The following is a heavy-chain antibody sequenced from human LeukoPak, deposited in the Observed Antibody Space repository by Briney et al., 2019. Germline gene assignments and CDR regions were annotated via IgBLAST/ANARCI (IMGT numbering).Heavy chain of an antibody. J-gene: IGHJ4*02. CDR3: ARDIEAAGLFLDY. CDR1: GFTFSSYW. Sequence: GGSLRLSCAASGFTFSSYWMSWVRQAPGKGLEWVANMKYGGSEKYYVDSVKGRFTISRDNAKNSLYLQMNSLRAEDTAVYYCARDIEAAGLFLDYWGQGTLVTVSS. CDR2: MKYGGSEK. V-gene: IGHV3-7*01. D-gene: IGHD6-13*01.